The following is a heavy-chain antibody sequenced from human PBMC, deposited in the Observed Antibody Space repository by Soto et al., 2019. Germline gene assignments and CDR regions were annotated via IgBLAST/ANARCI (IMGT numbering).Heavy chain of an antibody. CDR3: ARRAAGDSSGYSACFDP. J-gene: IGHJ5*02. Sequence: EVQLVESGGGLVKPGGSLRLSCAASGFTFSSYSMNWVRQAPGKGLEWVSSISSSSSYIYYADSVKGRFTISRDNAKNSLYLQMNSLSAEDTAVYYCARRAAGDSSGYSACFDPWGQGTLVTVSS. CDR1: GFTFSSYS. V-gene: IGHV3-21*01. D-gene: IGHD3-22*01. CDR2: ISSSSSYI.